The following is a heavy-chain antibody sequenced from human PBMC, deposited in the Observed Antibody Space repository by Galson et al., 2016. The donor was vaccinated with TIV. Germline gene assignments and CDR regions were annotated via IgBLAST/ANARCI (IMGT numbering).Heavy chain of an antibody. CDR1: GFTFSRFG. V-gene: IGHV3-30*18. CDR3: AKDRDLYPPFMGTFDH. Sequence: SLRLSCAASGFTFSRFGMHWVRQAPGKGLEWVAVISYDGSHKYYADSVKGRLTIPRDNSKNKLYLQMNSLRAEDTAVYYCAKDRDLYPPFMGTFDHWGQGTMVTVSS. J-gene: IGHJ4*02. D-gene: IGHD7-27*01. CDR2: ISYDGSHK.